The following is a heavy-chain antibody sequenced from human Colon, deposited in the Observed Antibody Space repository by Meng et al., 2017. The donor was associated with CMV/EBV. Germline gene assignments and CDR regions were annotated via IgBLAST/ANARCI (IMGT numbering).Heavy chain of an antibody. CDR2: IYYSGST. CDR3: ARDNGDYYYGMDV. D-gene: IGHD3-16*02. CDR1: GDSINEYY. Sequence: SETLSLTCTVSGDSINEYYWSWIRQSPGKGLEWIGYIYYSGSTHYNPSLEGRVDISIDTSRKHFSLKMTSVTAADTATYYCARDNGDYYYGMDVWGQGTTVTVSS. J-gene: IGHJ6*02. V-gene: IGHV4-59*01.